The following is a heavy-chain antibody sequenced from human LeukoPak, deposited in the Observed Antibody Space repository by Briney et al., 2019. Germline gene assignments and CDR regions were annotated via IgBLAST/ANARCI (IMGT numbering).Heavy chain of an antibody. J-gene: IGHJ4*02. Sequence: GGSLRLSCAASGFTFSSQNMNWARQAPGKGLEWVAYISTSGDSTKYADSVEGRFTISRDYAENSLFLLMNSLRVEDTAVYYCVKNGWLDYWGQGILVTVYS. V-gene: IGHV3-21*06. CDR3: VKNGWLDY. CDR1: GFTFSSQN. D-gene: IGHD6-19*01. CDR2: ISTSGDST.